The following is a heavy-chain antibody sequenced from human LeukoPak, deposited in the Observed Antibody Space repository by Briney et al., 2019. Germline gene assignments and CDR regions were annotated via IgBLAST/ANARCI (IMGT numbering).Heavy chain of an antibody. D-gene: IGHD3-10*01. CDR2: IDWDDDK. Sequence: SGPALVKPTQTLTLTCTFSGFSLSTSGMCVSWIRQPPGKALEWLARIDWDDDKYYSTSLKTRLTISKDTSKNRVVLTMTNMDPVDTATYYCARTTMVRGVIIPLDYWGQGTLVTVSS. CDR3: ARTTMVRGVIIPLDY. V-gene: IGHV2-70*11. CDR1: GFSLSTSGMC. J-gene: IGHJ4*02.